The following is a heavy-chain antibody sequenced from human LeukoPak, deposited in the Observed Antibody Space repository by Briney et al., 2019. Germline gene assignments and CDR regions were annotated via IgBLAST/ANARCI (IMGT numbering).Heavy chain of an antibody. V-gene: IGHV3-23*01. CDR1: GFTFSSYG. D-gene: IGHD3-22*01. CDR3: ARASGYYYDSSGSTTDDY. Sequence: GGSLRLSCAASGFTFSSYGMSWVRQAPGKGLEWVSGISGGGASTFYADSVKGRFTISRDNSKNTLFLQMNSLRAEDTATYYCARASGYYYDSSGSTTDDYWGQGTRVTVSS. CDR2: ISGGGAST. J-gene: IGHJ4*02.